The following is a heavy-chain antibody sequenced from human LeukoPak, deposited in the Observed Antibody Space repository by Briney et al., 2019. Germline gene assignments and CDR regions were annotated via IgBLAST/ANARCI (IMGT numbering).Heavy chain of an antibody. J-gene: IGHJ4*02. D-gene: IGHD4-17*01. CDR1: GYTFTTYY. V-gene: IGHV1-46*01. CDR2: VNPSGGST. CDR3: ARGNPTHYGDYLYYFDY. Sequence: ASVKVSCKASGYTFTTYYMHWVRQTPGQGLEWMGIVNPSGGSTTYAQKFQGSVTMTRDTSTSTVYMELSSLTSEDTAVYYCARGNPTHYGDYLYYFDYWGQGTLVTVSS.